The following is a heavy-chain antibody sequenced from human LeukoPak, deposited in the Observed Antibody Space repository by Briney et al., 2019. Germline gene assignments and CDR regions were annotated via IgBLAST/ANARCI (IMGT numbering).Heavy chain of an antibody. CDR1: GFTFSSYG. J-gene: IGHJ4*02. CDR3: AQEVTTASPFDY. D-gene: IGHD4-17*01. Sequence: PGGSLRLSCAASGFTFSSYGMHWVRQAPGKGLEWVAVISYDGSNKYYADSVKGRFTISRDNSKNTLYLQMNSLRAEDTAVYYCAQEVTTASPFDYWGQGTLVTVSS. V-gene: IGHV3-30*18. CDR2: ISYDGSNK.